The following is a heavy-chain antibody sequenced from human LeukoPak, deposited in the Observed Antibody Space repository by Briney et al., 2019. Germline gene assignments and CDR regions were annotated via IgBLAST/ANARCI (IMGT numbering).Heavy chain of an antibody. V-gene: IGHV4-59*08. J-gene: IGHJ3*02. CDR3: ASRSGSFSDALDI. CDR1: GGSIRSYY. D-gene: IGHD3-10*01. CDR2: IHYSEST. Sequence: SETLSLTCTVSGGSIRSYYWGWIRQPPGRGLEWIGYIHYSESTKYNPSLKSRVTMSVDTSKNQFSLKLSSVTAADTAVYYCASRSGSFSDALDIWGQGTLVTVSS.